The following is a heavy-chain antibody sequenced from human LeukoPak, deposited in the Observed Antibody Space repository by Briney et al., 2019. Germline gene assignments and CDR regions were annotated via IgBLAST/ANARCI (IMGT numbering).Heavy chain of an antibody. J-gene: IGHJ4*02. CDR1: GFTFSSYS. D-gene: IGHD3-10*01. V-gene: IGHV3-21*01. CDR3: ARAVGGDGSGSL. CDR2: ISSSRSYK. Sequence: GGSLRLSCAASGFTFSSYSMNWVRQAPGKGLEWVSSISSSRSYKYYADSLKGRFTISRDNAKNSLYLQMNSLTAEDTAVYYCARAVGGDGSGSLWGPGTLVTVSS.